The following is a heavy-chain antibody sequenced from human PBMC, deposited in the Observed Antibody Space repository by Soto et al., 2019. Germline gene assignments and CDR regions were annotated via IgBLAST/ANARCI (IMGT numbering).Heavy chain of an antibody. J-gene: IGHJ5*01. Sequence: PGESLRLSCAASGFGFTFSTSAMSWVRQAPGKGLEWVSTFRESGGTTHYANSVKGRFTISRDTSKNMLYLQMNSLRAEDTAIYYFAKEPHSASITPTPYSWGYGSLVTVSS. D-gene: IGHD3-3*02. CDR2: FRESGGTT. CDR3: AKEPHSASITPTPYS. V-gene: IGHV3-23*01. CDR1: GFGFTFSTSA.